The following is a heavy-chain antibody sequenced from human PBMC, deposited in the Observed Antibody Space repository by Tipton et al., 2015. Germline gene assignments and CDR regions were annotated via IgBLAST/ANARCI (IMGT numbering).Heavy chain of an antibody. D-gene: IGHD3-3*01. J-gene: IGHJ6*02. CDR2: INWNGGSR. V-gene: IGHV3-20*04. Sequence: SLRLSCAASGFTFDDYGMSWVRQAPGKGLEWVSGINWNGGSRGYADSVKGRFTISRDNVKNSLYLQMNSLRAEDMALYYCAKAYYDFWLFGMDVWGRGTTVTVS. CDR3: AKAYYDFWLFGMDV. CDR1: GFTFDDYG.